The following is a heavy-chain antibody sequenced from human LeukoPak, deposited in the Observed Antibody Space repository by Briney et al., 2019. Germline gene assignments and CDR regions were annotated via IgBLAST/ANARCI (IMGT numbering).Heavy chain of an antibody. Sequence: SETLSLTCTVSGGSISSSSYYWGWIRQPPGKGLEWIGSIYYSGSTYYNPSLKSRVTISVDTSKNQFSLKLSSVTAADTAVYYCARHVDGDYAFYYYYYMDVWGKGTTVTVSS. V-gene: IGHV4-39*01. J-gene: IGHJ6*03. CDR1: GGSISSSSYY. CDR2: IYYSGST. CDR3: ARHVDGDYAFYYYYYMDV. D-gene: IGHD4-17*01.